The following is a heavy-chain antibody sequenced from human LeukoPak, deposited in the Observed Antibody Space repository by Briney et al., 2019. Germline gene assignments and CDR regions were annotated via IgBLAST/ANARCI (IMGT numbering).Heavy chain of an antibody. D-gene: IGHD1-14*01. CDR3: ARGYRNYNWFDP. CDR1: GYTFTSYY. Sequence: ASVKVSCKASGYTFTSYYMHWVRQAPGQGLEWMGWISAYNGNTNYAQKLQGRVTMTTDTSTSTAYMELRSLRTDDTAVYYCARGYRNYNWFDPWGQGTLVTVSS. J-gene: IGHJ5*02. CDR2: ISAYNGNT. V-gene: IGHV1-18*04.